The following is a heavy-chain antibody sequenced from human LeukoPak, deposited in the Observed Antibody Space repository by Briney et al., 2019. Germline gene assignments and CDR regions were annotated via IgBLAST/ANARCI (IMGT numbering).Heavy chain of an antibody. CDR1: GFTFSSYE. Sequence: GGSLRLSCAASGFTFSSYEMNWVRQAPGKGLEWVSYISSSGSTIYYADSVKGRFTISRDNAKNSLYLQMNSLRAEDTAVYYCARKITMIDNDAFDIWGQGTMVTVSS. CDR3: ARKITMIDNDAFDI. J-gene: IGHJ3*02. CDR2: ISSSGSTI. V-gene: IGHV3-48*03. D-gene: IGHD3-22*01.